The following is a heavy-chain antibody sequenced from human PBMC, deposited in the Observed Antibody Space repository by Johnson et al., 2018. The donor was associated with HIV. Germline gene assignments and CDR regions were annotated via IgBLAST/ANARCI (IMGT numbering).Heavy chain of an antibody. CDR3: ATFGYTSGWIVTDDAFDV. J-gene: IGHJ3*01. CDR2: ISSSGSNI. V-gene: IGHV3-11*04. D-gene: IGHD6-19*01. Sequence: VQLVESGGGLVKPGGSLRLSCAPSGFTFSDYYMSWMRQAPGQGLEWVSYISSSGSNIYKADSVKGRISISRDNSMNTLYLQMNSLRAEDTAVYYCATFGYTSGWIVTDDAFDVWGHGTLVTVYS. CDR1: GFTFSDYY.